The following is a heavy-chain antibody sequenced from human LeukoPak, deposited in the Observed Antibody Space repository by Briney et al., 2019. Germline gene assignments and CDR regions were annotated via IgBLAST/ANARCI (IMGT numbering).Heavy chain of an antibody. Sequence: GGSLRLSCAASGFTFSSYAMHWVRQAPGKGLEWVAVISYDGSNKYYADSVKGRFTISRDNSKNTLYLQMNSLRAEDTAVYYCARLLATWDYYYMDVWGKGTTVTVSS. D-gene: IGHD3-3*02. J-gene: IGHJ6*03. CDR3: ARLLATWDYYYMDV. CDR1: GFTFSSYA. CDR2: ISYDGSNK. V-gene: IGHV3-30-3*01.